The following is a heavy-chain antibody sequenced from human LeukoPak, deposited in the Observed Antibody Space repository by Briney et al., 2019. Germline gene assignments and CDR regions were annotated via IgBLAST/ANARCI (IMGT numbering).Heavy chain of an antibody. CDR2: IKQDGSEK. V-gene: IGHV3-7*03. D-gene: IGHD5-24*01. Sequence: GGSLRLSCTASGLTLSNYWMIWVRQAPGKGLQWVAKIKQDGSEKYYVDSVKGRFTISRDNAENSLYLQMNSLRDEDTAVYYCARGHVEMATIFYFDYWGQGTLVTVSS. CDR3: ARGHVEMATIFYFDY. J-gene: IGHJ4*02. CDR1: GLTLSNYW.